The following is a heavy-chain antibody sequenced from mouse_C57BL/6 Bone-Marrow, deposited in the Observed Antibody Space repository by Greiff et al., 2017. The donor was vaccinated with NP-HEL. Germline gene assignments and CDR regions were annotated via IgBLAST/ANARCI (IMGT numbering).Heavy chain of an antibody. V-gene: IGHV5-9-1*02. CDR3: TRVGSIHWYFDV. CDR1: GFTFSSYA. D-gene: IGHD2-10*02. Sequence: EVQLVESGEGLVKPGGSLKLSCAASGFTFSSYAMSWVRQTPEKRLEWVAYISSGGDYIYYADTVKGRFTISRDNARNTLYLQMSSLKSEDTAMYYCTRVGSIHWYFDVWGTGTTVTVSS. CDR2: ISSGGDYI. J-gene: IGHJ1*03.